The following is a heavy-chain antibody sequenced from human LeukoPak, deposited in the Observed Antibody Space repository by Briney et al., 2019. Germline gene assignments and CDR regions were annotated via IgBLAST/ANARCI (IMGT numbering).Heavy chain of an antibody. V-gene: IGHV3-23*01. CDR2: ISGSGGST. D-gene: IGHD3-22*01. CDR3: AKAGGYYEDYFDY. J-gene: IGHJ4*02. Sequence: PGGSLRLSCAASGFTFSSYAMSCPRQAPGNGPQRVSAISGSGGSTYYADSVKGRFTISRDNSKNTLYLQMNSLRAEDTAVYYCAKAGGYYEDYFDYWGQGTLVTVSS. CDR1: GFTFSSYA.